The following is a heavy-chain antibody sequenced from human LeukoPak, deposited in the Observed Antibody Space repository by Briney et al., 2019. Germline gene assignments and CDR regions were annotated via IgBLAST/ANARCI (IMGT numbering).Heavy chain of an antibody. Sequence: GRSLRLCCAASGFTFDDYAMHWVRQAPGKGLEWVAGISWSSGNIGYADSVKGRFTISRDNAENSLHLQMNSLRTEDTALYFCARDAWRRAFNYGMDVWGQGTTVAVSS. D-gene: IGHD5-12*01. CDR2: ISWSSGNI. CDR1: GFTFDDYA. J-gene: IGHJ6*02. V-gene: IGHV3-9*01. CDR3: ARDAWRRAFNYGMDV.